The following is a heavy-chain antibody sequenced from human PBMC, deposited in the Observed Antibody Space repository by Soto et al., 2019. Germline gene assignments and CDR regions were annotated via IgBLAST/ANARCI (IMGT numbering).Heavy chain of an antibody. CDR2: ISYDGSNK. Sequence: PGGSLRLSCAASGFTFSSYGMHWVRQAPGKGLEWVAVISYDGSNKYYADSVKGRFTISGDNSKNTLYLQMNSLRAEDTAVYYCAKEVGYDTHHAHRGYYYGMYVWGQGTTVTVSS. CDR1: GFTFSSYG. V-gene: IGHV3-30*18. D-gene: IGHD3-9*01. J-gene: IGHJ6*02. CDR3: AKEVGYDTHHAHRGYYYGMYV.